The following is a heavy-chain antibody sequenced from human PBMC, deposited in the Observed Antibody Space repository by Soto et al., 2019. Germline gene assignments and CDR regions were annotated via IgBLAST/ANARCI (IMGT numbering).Heavy chain of an antibody. V-gene: IGHV4-59*01. CDR3: ARAFYDILTGYYNNWFDP. D-gene: IGHD3-9*01. CDR2: IYYSGST. Sequence: PLQTLSLTKTVVGGKIRNYDWSWILQTPGKGLEWIGYIYYSGSTNYNPSLKSRVTIPVDTSKNQFSLKLSSVTAADTAVYYCARAFYDILTGYYNNWFDPWGQGTLVTVPQ. CDR1: GGKIRNYD. J-gene: IGHJ5*02.